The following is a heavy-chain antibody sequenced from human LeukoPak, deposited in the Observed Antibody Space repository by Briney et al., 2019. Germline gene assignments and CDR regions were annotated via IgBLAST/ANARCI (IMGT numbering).Heavy chain of an antibody. J-gene: IGHJ5*02. Sequence: SETLSLTCAVYGGSFSGYYWSWIRQPPGKWLEWIGEINHSGSTNYNPSLKSRVTISVDTSKNQFSLKLSSVTAADTAVYYCARGSSDFWSGYYRRCWFDPWGQGTLVTVSS. CDR3: ARGSSDFWSGYYRRCWFDP. CDR2: INHSGST. D-gene: IGHD3-3*01. V-gene: IGHV4-34*01. CDR1: GGSFSGYY.